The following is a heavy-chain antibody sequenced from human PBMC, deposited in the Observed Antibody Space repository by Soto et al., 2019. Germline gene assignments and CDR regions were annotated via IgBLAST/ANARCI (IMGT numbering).Heavy chain of an antibody. D-gene: IGHD4-17*01. J-gene: IGHJ4*02. CDR1: GFTFSSYA. Sequence: GGSLRLSCAASGFTFSSYAMSWVRQAPGKGLEWVSAISGSGGSTYYADSVKGRFTTSRDNSKNTLYLQMNSLRAEDTAVYYCANRRTSYGNSLDYWGQGTLVTVSS. CDR3: ANRRTSYGNSLDY. CDR2: ISGSGGST. V-gene: IGHV3-23*01.